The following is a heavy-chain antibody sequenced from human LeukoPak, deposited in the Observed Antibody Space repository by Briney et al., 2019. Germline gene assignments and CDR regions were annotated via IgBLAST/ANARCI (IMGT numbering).Heavy chain of an antibody. J-gene: IGHJ6*03. V-gene: IGHV3-21*04. D-gene: IGHD2-15*01. Sequence: VGSLRLSCAASGFTFSTFAMIWVRQPPGKGLEWVSSIFPSGGEIHYADSVRGRFTISRDNAKNSLFLQMNSLRAEDTAVYYCARVLRYCSGGNCYSGGLGYMDVWGKGTTVTISS. CDR1: GFTFSTFA. CDR3: ARVLRYCSGGNCYSGGLGYMDV. CDR2: IFPSGGEI.